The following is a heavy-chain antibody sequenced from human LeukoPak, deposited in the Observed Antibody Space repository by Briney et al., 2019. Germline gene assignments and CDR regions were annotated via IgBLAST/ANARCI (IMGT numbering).Heavy chain of an antibody. CDR2: ISGSGGST. J-gene: IGHJ4*02. CDR1: GFTFSSYA. V-gene: IGHV3-23*01. CDR3: AKDRYSSSWYDY. Sequence: GGSLRLSCAASGFTFSSYAMSWVRQAPGKGLEWVSAISGSGGSTYYADSVKGRFTISRDNSKNTLYLQMNSLRAVDTAVYYCAKDRYSSSWYDYWGQGTLVTVSS. D-gene: IGHD6-13*01.